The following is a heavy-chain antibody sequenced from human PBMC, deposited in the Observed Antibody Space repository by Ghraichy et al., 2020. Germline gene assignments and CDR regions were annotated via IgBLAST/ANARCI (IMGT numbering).Heavy chain of an antibody. D-gene: IGHD1-1*01. Sequence: SETLSLTCAVYGGSFSDYDWTWIRQPPGKGLEWIGEINDSGSIDYNASLKSRVSISLDTSKNQFSLKLSSVTAADTAVYFCARVVFSNNWAPVHWFDPWGPGTLVIVSS. CDR1: GGSFSDYD. V-gene: IGHV4-34*01. CDR2: INDSGSI. J-gene: IGHJ5*02. CDR3: ARVVFSNNWAPVHWFDP.